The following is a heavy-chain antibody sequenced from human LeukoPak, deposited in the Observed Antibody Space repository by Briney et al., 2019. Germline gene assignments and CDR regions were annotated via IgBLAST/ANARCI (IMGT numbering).Heavy chain of an antibody. D-gene: IGHD5-18*01. J-gene: IGHJ6*03. CDR1: GGSISSYY. CDR3: ARTTEGGYTYDYFYYYYMDV. V-gene: IGHV4-59*01. Sequence: SETLSLTCTVSGGSISSYYWSWIRQPPGKGLEWIGYIYYSGSTNYNPSLKSRVTISVDTSKNQFSLELSSVTAADTAVYYCARTTEGGYTYDYFYYYYMDVWGKGTTVTISS. CDR2: IYYSGST.